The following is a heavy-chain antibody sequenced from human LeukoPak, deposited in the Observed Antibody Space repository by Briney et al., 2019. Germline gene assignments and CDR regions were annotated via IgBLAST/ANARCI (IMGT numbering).Heavy chain of an antibody. J-gene: IGHJ4*02. Sequence: GSLRLSCVASGFTFSKNWMHWVRQAPGKGLVRVSRIQGDGSNTNYADSVKGRFSISRDNAKNTVYLQMNSLRAEDTGIYYCARGTSAGGPISPFDFWGQGTVVTVSS. D-gene: IGHD6-13*01. CDR2: IQGDGSNT. V-gene: IGHV3-74*01. CDR3: ARGTSAGGPISPFDF. CDR1: GFTFSKNW.